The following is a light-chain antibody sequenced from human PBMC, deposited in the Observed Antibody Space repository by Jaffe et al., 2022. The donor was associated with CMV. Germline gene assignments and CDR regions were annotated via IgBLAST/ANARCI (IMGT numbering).Light chain of an antibody. V-gene: IGKV3-11*01. CDR2: DAS. Sequence: EIVLTQSPATLSLSPGERATLSCRASQSIDTYLVWYQQKPGQAPRLLIYDASNRATGIPARFSGSGSGTDFTLTVTSLAPEDFAFYYCQQRRDWPLSFGGGTKVEIK. J-gene: IGKJ4*01. CDR3: QQRRDWPLS. CDR1: QSIDTY.